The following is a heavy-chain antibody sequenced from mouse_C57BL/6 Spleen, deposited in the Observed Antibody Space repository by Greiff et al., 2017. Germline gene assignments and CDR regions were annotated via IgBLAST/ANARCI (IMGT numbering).Heavy chain of an antibody. CDR2: ISDGGSYT. J-gene: IGHJ3*01. CDR3: ARSWDEGPFAY. Sequence: EVKLMESGGGLVKPGGSLKLSCAASGFTFSSYAMSWVRQTPEKRLEWVATISDGGSYTYYPDNVKGRFTISRDNAKNNLYLQMSHLKSEDTAMYYCARSWDEGPFAYWGQGTLVTVSA. V-gene: IGHV5-4*03. CDR1: GFTFSSYA. D-gene: IGHD4-1*01.